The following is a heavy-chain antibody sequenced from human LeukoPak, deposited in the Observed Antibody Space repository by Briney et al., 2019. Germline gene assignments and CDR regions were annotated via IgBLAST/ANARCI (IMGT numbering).Heavy chain of an antibody. CDR1: GGSISSSSYY. D-gene: IGHD3-3*01. CDR3: ARVPVYYEADLGVDY. CDR2: IYTSGST. J-gene: IGHJ4*02. Sequence: SETLSLTCTVSGGSISSSSYYWSWIRQPAGKGLEWIGRIYTSGSTNYNPSLKSRVTISVDTSKNQFSLKLSSVTAADTAVYYCARVPVYYEADLGVDYWGQGTLVTVSS. V-gene: IGHV4-61*02.